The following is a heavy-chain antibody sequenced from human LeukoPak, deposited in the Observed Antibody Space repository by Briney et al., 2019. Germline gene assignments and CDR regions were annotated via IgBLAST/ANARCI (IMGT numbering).Heavy chain of an antibody. CDR3: ARRHRYYYGSGSYAYHFDS. D-gene: IGHD3-10*01. J-gene: IGHJ4*02. Sequence: SGPTLVNPTQTLTLTCTFSGFSLTTGVSVGWIRQPPGKALEWLALTFWDDEKHYSPSLKNRVTITKDTSKNQVVLTLTNMDPVDTATYYCARRHRYYYGSGSYAYHFDSWGQGTLVTVSS. CDR2: TFWDDEK. V-gene: IGHV2-5*02. CDR1: GFSLTTGVS.